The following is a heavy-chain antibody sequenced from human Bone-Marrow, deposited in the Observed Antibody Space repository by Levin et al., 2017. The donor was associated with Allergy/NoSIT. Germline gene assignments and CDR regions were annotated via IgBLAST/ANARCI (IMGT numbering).Heavy chain of an antibody. CDR3: TREDADNSGEYYAGDY. Sequence: LSLTCAASGFTFTSYWMHWVRQAPGKGLVWVSRINRYGTTTTYADSVKGRFTISRDNAKDTLYLQMNSLRAEDTAVYYCTREDADNSGEYYAGDYWGQGTLVTVSS. CDR2: INRYGTTT. CDR1: GFTFTSYW. D-gene: IGHD3-22*01. J-gene: IGHJ4*02. V-gene: IGHV3-74*01.